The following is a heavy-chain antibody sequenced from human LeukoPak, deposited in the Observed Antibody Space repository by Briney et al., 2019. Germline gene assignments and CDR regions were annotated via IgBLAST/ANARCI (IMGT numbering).Heavy chain of an antibody. CDR2: IYYSGSS. V-gene: IGHV4-59*12. Sequence: SETLSLTCTVSGGSISSYYWSWIRQPPGKGLEWIGYIYYSGSSNYNPSLKSRVTISVDTSKNQFSLKLSSVTAADTAVYYCARRLADYWGQGTLVTVSS. CDR3: ARRLADY. J-gene: IGHJ4*02. CDR1: GGSISSYY.